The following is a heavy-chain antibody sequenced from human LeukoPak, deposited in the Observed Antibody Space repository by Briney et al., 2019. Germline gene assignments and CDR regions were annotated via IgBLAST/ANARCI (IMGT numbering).Heavy chain of an antibody. D-gene: IGHD3-3*01. CDR1: GSSISSYY. J-gene: IGHJ5*02. V-gene: IGHV4-59*01. CDR3: ARGSYDFWSGPPHAWFDP. Sequence: SETLSLTCTVSGSSISSYYWSWIRQPPGKGLEWIGYIYYSGSTNYNPSLKSRVTISVDTSKNQFSLKLSSLTAADTAVYYCARGSYDFWSGPPHAWFDPWGQGTLVTVSP. CDR2: IYYSGST.